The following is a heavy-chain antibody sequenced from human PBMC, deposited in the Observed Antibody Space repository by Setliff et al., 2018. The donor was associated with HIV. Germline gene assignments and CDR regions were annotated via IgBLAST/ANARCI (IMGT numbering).Heavy chain of an antibody. CDR1: GYSISIGYY. D-gene: IGHD3-3*01. J-gene: IGHJ4*02. V-gene: IGHV4-38-2*01. CDR2: VYYSGST. Sequence: SETLSLTCAVSGYSISIGYYWGWIRQPPGKGLEWIGSVYYSGSTYYNPSLKSRVTISLDTSKNQLSLRLTSMTAADTAVYYCARSQPDTIFGVVIFDYWGQGKMVTVSS. CDR3: ARSQPDTIFGVVIFDY.